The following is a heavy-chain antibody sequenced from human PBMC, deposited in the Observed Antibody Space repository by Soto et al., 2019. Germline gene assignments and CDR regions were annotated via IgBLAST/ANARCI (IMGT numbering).Heavy chain of an antibody. J-gene: IGHJ4*02. Sequence: ASVKVSCKASGYTFTSEYIHWVRQAPGQGLEWMGIINPSTGSTSYAQKFQGRVTMTRDTSTSTVDMELSSLRPEDTAVYYCARRHFYGSDWGQGTLVTVSS. CDR2: INPSTGST. CDR1: GYTFTSEY. CDR3: ARRHFYGSD. D-gene: IGHD3-10*01. V-gene: IGHV1-46*01.